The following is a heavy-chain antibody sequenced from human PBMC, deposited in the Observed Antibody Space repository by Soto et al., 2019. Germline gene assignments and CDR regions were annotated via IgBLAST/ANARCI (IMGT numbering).Heavy chain of an antibody. Sequence: GGSLRLSCAASGFTFSSYAMSWVRRAPGKGLEWVSAISGSGGSTYYADSVKGRFTISRDNSKNTLYLQMNSLRAEDTAVYYCAKDLIAVAGADIDYWGPGTLVTVPS. CDR3: AKDLIAVAGADIDY. CDR1: GFTFSSYA. D-gene: IGHD6-19*01. V-gene: IGHV3-23*01. CDR2: ISGSGGST. J-gene: IGHJ4*02.